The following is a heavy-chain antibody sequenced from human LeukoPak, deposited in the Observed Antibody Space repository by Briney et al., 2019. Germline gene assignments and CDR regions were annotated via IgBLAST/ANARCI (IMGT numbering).Heavy chain of an antibody. CDR3: AREKGLPPWRYYYYYYMDV. CDR2: ISGSGGST. D-gene: IGHD5-12*01. CDR1: GFTFSSYA. V-gene: IGHV3-23*01. Sequence: GGSLRLSCAASGFTFSSYAMSWVRQAPGKGLEWVSAISGSGGSTYYADSVKGRFTISRDNAKNSLYLQMNSLRAEDTAVYYCAREKGLPPWRYYYYYYMDVWGKGTTVTVSS. J-gene: IGHJ6*03.